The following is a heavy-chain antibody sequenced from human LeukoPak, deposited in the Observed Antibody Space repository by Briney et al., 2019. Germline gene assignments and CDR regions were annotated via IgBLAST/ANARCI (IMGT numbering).Heavy chain of an antibody. D-gene: IGHD4-17*01. Sequence: SETLSLTCTVSGGSISSGGYYWSWIRQHPGKGLEWIGYIYYSGSTYYNPSLKSRVTISVDTSKNQFSLKLSSVTAADTAVYYCARGHYGDAHFDYWGQGTLVTVSS. CDR3: ARGHYGDAHFDY. V-gene: IGHV4-31*03. CDR2: IYYSGST. CDR1: GGSISSGGYY. J-gene: IGHJ4*02.